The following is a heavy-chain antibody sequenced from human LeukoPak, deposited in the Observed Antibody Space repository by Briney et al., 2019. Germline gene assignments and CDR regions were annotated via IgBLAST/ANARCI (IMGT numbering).Heavy chain of an antibody. J-gene: IGHJ2*01. Sequence: GGSLRLSCAASGFTFSSYAMNWVRQAPGKGLEWVSVISASGSTTYYADSVKGRFTISRDNAKNSLYLQMNSLRAEDTALYYCAKDIFPGGYWYFDLWGRGTLVTVSS. CDR1: GFTFSSYA. CDR2: ISASGSTT. CDR3: AKDIFPGGYWYFDL. D-gene: IGHD2-21*01. V-gene: IGHV3-23*01.